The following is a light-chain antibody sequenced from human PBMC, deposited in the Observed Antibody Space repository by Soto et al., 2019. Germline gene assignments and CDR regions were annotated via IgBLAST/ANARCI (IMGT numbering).Light chain of an antibody. J-gene: IGKJ5*01. CDR2: HAS. CDR1: QSVTSY. Sequence: EIVLTQSPATLSLSPGERATLSCRASQSVTSYLAWYQQKPGQAPRLLIYHASNRATGIPARFSGSGSGTDFTLTISSLEPEDFAVYHCQQRSNWPITFGQGTRLEIK. V-gene: IGKV3-11*01. CDR3: QQRSNWPIT.